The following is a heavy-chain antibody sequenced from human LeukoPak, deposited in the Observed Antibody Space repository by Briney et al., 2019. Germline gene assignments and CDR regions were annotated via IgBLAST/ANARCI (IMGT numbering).Heavy chain of an antibody. V-gene: IGHV3-73*01. Sequence: GSLRLSCAASGFTFSGSAMHWVRQASGKGLEWVGRIRSKANSYATAYAASVKGRFTISRDDSKNTAYLQMNSLKTEDTAVYYCTTLGLPDTAMVTYYYYYMDVWGKGTTVTVSS. D-gene: IGHD5-18*01. J-gene: IGHJ6*03. CDR2: IRSKANSYAT. CDR1: GFTFSGSA. CDR3: TTLGLPDTAMVTYYYYYMDV.